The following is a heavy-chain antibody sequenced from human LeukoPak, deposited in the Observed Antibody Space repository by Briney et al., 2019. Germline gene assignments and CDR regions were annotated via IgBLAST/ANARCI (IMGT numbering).Heavy chain of an antibody. CDR2: ISYDGSNK. D-gene: IGHD3-9*01. Sequence: PGGSLRLSCAASGFTFSSYGMHWVRQAPGKGLEWVAVISYDGSNKYYADSVKSRFTISRDNSKTSLYLQMNSLRTEDTALYYCAKAPTPTGFYMHYWGQGTLVTVSS. CDR3: AKAPTPTGFYMHY. J-gene: IGHJ4*02. V-gene: IGHV3-30*18. CDR1: GFTFSSYG.